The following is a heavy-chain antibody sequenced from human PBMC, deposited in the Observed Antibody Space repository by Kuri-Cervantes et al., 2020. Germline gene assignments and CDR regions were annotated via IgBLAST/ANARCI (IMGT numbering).Heavy chain of an antibody. CDR2: ISSSCSYI. J-gene: IGHJ6*03. Sequence: GGSLRLSCAASGFTFSSYSMNWVRQAPGKGLEWVSSISSSCSYIYYADSVKGRFNISRNNAKNSLYLQMNSLRAEDTAVYYCARLGYGSGRDYYYMDVWGKGTTVTVSS. V-gene: IGHV3-21*03. CDR1: GFTFSSYS. D-gene: IGHD3-10*01. CDR3: ARLGYGSGRDYYYMDV.